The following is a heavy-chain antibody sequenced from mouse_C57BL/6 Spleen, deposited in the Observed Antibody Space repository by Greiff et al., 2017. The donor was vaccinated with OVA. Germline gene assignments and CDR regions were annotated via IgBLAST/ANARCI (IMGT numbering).Heavy chain of an antibody. CDR2: IYPDSGST. Sequence: QVQLQQPGAELVKPGASVKLSCKASGYTFTSYWMHWVKQRPGQGLEWIGMIYPDSGSTNYNEKFKSKATLTVDKSSSTAYMQLSSLTSEDSAVYYCARPFLYYFDYWGQGTTLTVSS. CDR1: GYTFTSYW. CDR3: ARPFLYYFDY. J-gene: IGHJ2*01. V-gene: IGHV1-64*01.